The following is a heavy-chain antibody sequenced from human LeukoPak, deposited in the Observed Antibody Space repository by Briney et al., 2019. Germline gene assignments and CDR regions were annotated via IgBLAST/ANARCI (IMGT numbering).Heavy chain of an antibody. D-gene: IGHD6-13*01. Sequence: SETLSLTCTVSGYSISSGYYWGWIRQPPGKGLEWIGSIYYSGSTYYNPSLKSRVTISVDTSKNHVSLKLSSVTAADTAVYYCARPIIAAAGTFNWFDPWGQGTLVTVSS. CDR1: GYSISSGYY. CDR2: IYYSGST. CDR3: ARPIIAAAGTFNWFDP. J-gene: IGHJ5*02. V-gene: IGHV4-38-2*02.